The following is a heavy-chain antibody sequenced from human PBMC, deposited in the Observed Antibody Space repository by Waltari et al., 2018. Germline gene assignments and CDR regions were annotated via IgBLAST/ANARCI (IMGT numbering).Heavy chain of an antibody. D-gene: IGHD3-3*01. CDR2: IYYSGST. J-gene: IGHJ4*02. CDR3: ARRPYYDFWSGYYSDSFDY. CDR1: GGSISSSSYY. Sequence: QLQLQESGPGLVKPSETLSLTCTVPGGSISSSSYYWGWIRQPPGKGLEWIGSIYYSGSTYYNPSLKSRVTISVDTSKNQFSLKLSSVTAADTAVYYCARRPYYDFWSGYYSDSFDYWGQGTLVTVSS. V-gene: IGHV4-39*01.